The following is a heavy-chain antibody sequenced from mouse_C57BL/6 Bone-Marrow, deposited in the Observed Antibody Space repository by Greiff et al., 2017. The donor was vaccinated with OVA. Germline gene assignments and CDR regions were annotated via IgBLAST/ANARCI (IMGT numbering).Heavy chain of an antibody. V-gene: IGHV1-59*01. J-gene: IGHJ2*01. Sequence: QVQLQQPGAELVRPGTSVKLSCKASGYTFTSYWMHWVKQRPGQGLEWIGVIDPSDSYTNYNQKFKGKATLTVDTSSSTAYMQLSSLTSEDSAVYYCAIYLEDYWGQGTTLTVSS. CDR3: AIYLEDY. CDR2: IDPSDSYT. CDR1: GYTFTSYW. D-gene: IGHD2-1*01.